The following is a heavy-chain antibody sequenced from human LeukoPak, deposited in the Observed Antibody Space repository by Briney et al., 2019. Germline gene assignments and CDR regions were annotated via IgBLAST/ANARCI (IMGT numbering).Heavy chain of an antibody. CDR2: ISGSGGST. J-gene: IGHJ5*02. Sequence: PGGSLRLSCAASGFTVSSNYMSWVRQAPGKGLEWVSAISGSGGSTYYADSVKGRFTISRDNSKNTLYLQMNSLSAEDTAVYYCAKDTDRIAARRFDPWGQGTLVTVSS. CDR1: GFTVSSNY. D-gene: IGHD6-6*01. CDR3: AKDTDRIAARRFDP. V-gene: IGHV3-23*01.